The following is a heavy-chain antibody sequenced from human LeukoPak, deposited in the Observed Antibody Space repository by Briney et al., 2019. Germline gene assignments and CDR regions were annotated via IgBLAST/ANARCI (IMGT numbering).Heavy chain of an antibody. J-gene: IGHJ4*02. D-gene: IGHD4-17*01. CDR3: ARGLNRNDYCDYGY. V-gene: IGHV4-59*01. Sequence: SETLSLTCTVSGGSLSSYSWTWIRQPAGKGLEWIGYIYYTGSTSYNPSLKSRVTISVQTSKNQFSLKLSSVTAADTAVYYCARGLNRNDYCDYGYWGQGTPVTVSS. CDR2: IYYTGST. CDR1: GGSLSSYS.